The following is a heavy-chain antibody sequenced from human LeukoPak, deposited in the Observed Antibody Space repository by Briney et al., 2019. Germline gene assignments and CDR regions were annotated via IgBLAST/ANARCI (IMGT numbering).Heavy chain of an antibody. Sequence: GGSLRLSCVASGFPFSSYWMTWVRQAPGKGLEWVANIKRDGSKKSYVDSVKGRFTISRDNAKNSLYLQMNSLRAEDTAIYYCTRVGYIDEGIDYWGQGTLVTVSS. V-gene: IGHV3-7*04. J-gene: IGHJ4*02. CDR3: TRVGYIDEGIDY. D-gene: IGHD5-24*01. CDR2: IKRDGSKK. CDR1: GFPFSSYW.